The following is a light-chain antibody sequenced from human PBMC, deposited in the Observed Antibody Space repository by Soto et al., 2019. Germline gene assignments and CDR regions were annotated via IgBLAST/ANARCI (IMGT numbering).Light chain of an antibody. CDR1: QSINKY. CDR3: QQSFSTPGT. Sequence: DIQMTQSPSSLSASVGDRVTITCRASQSINKYLNWYQHKPGQAPKLLIYAASSLQSGVPARFSGSGAGTYFALTISSLQLEDLATYYCQQSFSTPGTFGRGTKVEIK. J-gene: IGKJ1*01. V-gene: IGKV1-39*01. CDR2: AAS.